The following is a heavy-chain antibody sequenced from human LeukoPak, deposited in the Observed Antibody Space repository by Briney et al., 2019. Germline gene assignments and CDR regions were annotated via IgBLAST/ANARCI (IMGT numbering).Heavy chain of an antibody. CDR1: GYTFTSYD. CDR3: ARGPSGFTMIVEGAFDI. D-gene: IGHD3-22*01. CDR2: MNPNSGNT. Sequence: ASVKVSCKASGYTFTSYDINWVRQATGQGLEWMGWMNPNSGNTGYAQKFQGRVTITRNTSISTAYMELSSLRSEDTAVYYCARGPSGFTMIVEGAFDIWGQGTMVTVSS. V-gene: IGHV1-8*03. J-gene: IGHJ3*02.